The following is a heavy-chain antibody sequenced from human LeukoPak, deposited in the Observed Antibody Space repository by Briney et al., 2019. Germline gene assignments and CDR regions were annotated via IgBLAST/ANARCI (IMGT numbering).Heavy chain of an antibody. V-gene: IGHV3-43*02. D-gene: IGHD2-15*01. Sequence: AGGSLRLSCAASGFTFDDYAMHWVRQAPGKGLEWVSLISGDGGTTYYADSVKGGFTISRDNSKNSLYLQMNSLRTEDTALYYCAKDEGRRLDYWGQGTLVTVSS. CDR1: GFTFDDYA. J-gene: IGHJ4*02. CDR3: AKDEGRRLDY. CDR2: ISGDGGTT.